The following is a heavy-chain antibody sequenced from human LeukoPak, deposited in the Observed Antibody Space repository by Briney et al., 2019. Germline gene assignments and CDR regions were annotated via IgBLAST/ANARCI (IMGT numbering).Heavy chain of an antibody. CDR1: GLTLDEYG. CDR2: INRNGGIT. V-gene: IGHV3-20*04. D-gene: IGHD3-22*01. J-gene: IGHJ5*02. Sequence: GGSLRLSCAASGLTLDEYGMSWVRQAPGKGLEWVSGINRNGGITGYAESVKGRFTISRDNAKNTLNLQMNSLRAEDTAVYYCARDLGQYYDTSDNWFDPWGQGTLVTVSS. CDR3: ARDLGQYYDTSDNWFDP.